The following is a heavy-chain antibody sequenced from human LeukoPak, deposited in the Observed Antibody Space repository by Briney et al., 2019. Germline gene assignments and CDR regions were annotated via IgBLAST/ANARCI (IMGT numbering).Heavy chain of an antibody. CDR1: GGTFSSYA. J-gene: IGHJ4*02. CDR3: ARDSGQLWPSFDY. D-gene: IGHD5-18*01. CDR2: IIPIFGTA. Sequence: SVKVSCKASGGTFSSYAISWVRQAPGQGLEWMGGIIPIFGTANYAQKSQGRVTITADKSTSTAYMELSSLRPEDTAVYYCARDSGQLWPSFDYWGQGTLVTVSS. V-gene: IGHV1-69*06.